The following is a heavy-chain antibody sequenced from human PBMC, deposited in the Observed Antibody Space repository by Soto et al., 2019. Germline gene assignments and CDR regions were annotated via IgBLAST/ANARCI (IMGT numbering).Heavy chain of an antibody. V-gene: IGHV3-23*01. CDR1: GFTFSSYA. D-gene: IGHD2-2*01. CDR2: ISGSGGST. Sequence: EVQLLESGGGLVQPGGSLRLSCAASGFTFSSYAMSWVRQAPGKGLEWVSAISGSGGSTYYADSVKGRFTISRDNSKKTLYLQMNSRRAEDTAVYYCAKDFCSTSCQEGYAFDIWGQGTMVTVSS. J-gene: IGHJ3*02. CDR3: AKDFCSTSCQEGYAFDI.